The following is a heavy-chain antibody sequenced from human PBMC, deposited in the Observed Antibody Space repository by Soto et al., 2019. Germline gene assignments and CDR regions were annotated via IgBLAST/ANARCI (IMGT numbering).Heavy chain of an antibody. V-gene: IGHV3-21*04. CDR3: EKDPYSSSWYLDY. CDR1: GFTFSSYS. J-gene: IGHJ4*02. D-gene: IGHD6-13*01. Sequence: GSLRLSCAASGFTFSSYSMNWVRQAPGKGLEWVSSISSSSSYIYYADSVKGRFTISRDNSKNTLYLQMNSLRAEDTAVYYCEKDPYSSSWYLDYWGQGTLVTVSA. CDR2: ISSSSSYI.